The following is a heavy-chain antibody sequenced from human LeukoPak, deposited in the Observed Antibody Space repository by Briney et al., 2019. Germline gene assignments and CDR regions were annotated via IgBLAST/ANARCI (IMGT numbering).Heavy chain of an antibody. CDR1: GYTFTSYG. V-gene: IGHV1-2*02. J-gene: IGHJ4*02. CDR3: ARRFYYGSETYYYYFDY. Sequence: GASVKVSCKASGYTFTSYGISWVRQAPGQGLEWMGWINPNSGVTNYAQKFQGRVTMTRDTSISTAYMELSRLRSDDTATYYCARRFYYGSETYYYYFDYWGQGTPVTVSS. CDR2: INPNSGVT. D-gene: IGHD3-10*01.